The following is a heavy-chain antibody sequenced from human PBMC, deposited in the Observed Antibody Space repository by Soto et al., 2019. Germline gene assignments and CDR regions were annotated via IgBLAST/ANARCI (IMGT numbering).Heavy chain of an antibody. Sequence: GGSLRLSCAASGFIFKMYWMHWVRQSPGKGLVWITRIYNDGTYSDYTDSVRGRFTISRDNVNDTLYLQMNNLRAEDSGLYYCTRGPRPISTGTGAYWGQGTQVTVSS. V-gene: IGHV3-74*01. CDR2: IYNDGTYS. CDR1: GFIFKMYW. D-gene: IGHD3-10*01. J-gene: IGHJ4*02. CDR3: TRGPRPISTGTGAY.